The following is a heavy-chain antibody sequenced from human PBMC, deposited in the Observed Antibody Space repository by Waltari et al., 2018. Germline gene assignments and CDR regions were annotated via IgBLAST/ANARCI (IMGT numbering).Heavy chain of an antibody. CDR3: YVETDTGVFDC. CDR1: VGVIWGSTYY. V-gene: IGHV4-39*01. Sequence: QLQLQGAGPGAAQPPQNLSLMCTVSVGVIWGSTYYWGWIRQAPGKGLEWIGNIYYSGSTNYRPSLKSRAAIFVDTSKNQFSLKLSAVTAADTAVYYCYVETDTGVFDCWGQGILVTVSS. CDR2: IYYSGST. J-gene: IGHJ4*02. D-gene: IGHD3-10*02.